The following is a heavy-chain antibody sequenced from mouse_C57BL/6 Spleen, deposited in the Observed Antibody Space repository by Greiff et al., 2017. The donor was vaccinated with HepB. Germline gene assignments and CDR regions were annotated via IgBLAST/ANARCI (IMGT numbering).Heavy chain of an antibody. D-gene: IGHD1-1*01. J-gene: IGHJ2*01. CDR1: GYTFTSYW. CDR3: ARWDYGSSYDY. CDR2: IYPSDSET. Sequence: QVQLKQPGAELVRPGSSVKLSCKASGYTFTSYWMDWVKQRPGQGLEWIGNIYPSDSETHYNQKFKDKATLTVDKSSSTAYMQLSSLTSEDSAVYYCARWDYGSSYDYWGQGTTLTVSS. V-gene: IGHV1-61*01.